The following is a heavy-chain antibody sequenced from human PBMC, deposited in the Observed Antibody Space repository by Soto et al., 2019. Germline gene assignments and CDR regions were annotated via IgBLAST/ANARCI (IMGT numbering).Heavy chain of an antibody. CDR2: IXSXGXXX. V-gene: IGHV3-48*03. CDR1: GFTFSSYE. CDR3: ARDSVVITFDY. J-gene: IGHJ4*02. Sequence: GGSLRLSCAASGFTFSSYEMNWVRQAPGKGLEWVSYIXSXGXXXYXXXSVKGRFTISRDNAKNSLYLQMNSLRAEDTAVYYCARDSVVITFDYWGQGTLVTVSS. D-gene: IGHD3-22*01.